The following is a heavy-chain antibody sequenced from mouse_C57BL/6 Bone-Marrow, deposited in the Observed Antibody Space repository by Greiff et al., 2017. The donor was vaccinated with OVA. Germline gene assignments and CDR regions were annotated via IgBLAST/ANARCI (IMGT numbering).Heavy chain of an antibody. J-gene: IGHJ3*01. CDR2: ISSGGDYI. Sequence: EVKVVESGAGLVKPGGSLKLSCAASGFTFSSYAMSWVRQTPEKRLEWVAYISSGGDYIYYADTVKGRFTISRDNARNTLYLQMSSLKSEDTAMYYCTRGGLGPLAYWGQGTLVTVSA. D-gene: IGHD3-3*01. CDR3: TRGGLGPLAY. CDR1: GFTFSSYA. V-gene: IGHV5-9-1*02.